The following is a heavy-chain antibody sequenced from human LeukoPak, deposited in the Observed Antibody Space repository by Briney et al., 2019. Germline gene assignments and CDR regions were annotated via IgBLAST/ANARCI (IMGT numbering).Heavy chain of an antibody. CDR3: ASESERWLVRPGSAFDI. V-gene: IGHV1-46*01. CDR1: GYTFTSYY. CDR2: INPSGGST. J-gene: IGHJ3*02. D-gene: IGHD6-19*01. Sequence: GASVKVSCKASGYTFTSYYMHWVRQAPGQGHEWMGIINPSGGSTSYAQKFQGRVTMTRDTSTSTVYMELSSLRSEDTAVYYCASESERWLVRPGSAFDIWGQGTMVTVSS.